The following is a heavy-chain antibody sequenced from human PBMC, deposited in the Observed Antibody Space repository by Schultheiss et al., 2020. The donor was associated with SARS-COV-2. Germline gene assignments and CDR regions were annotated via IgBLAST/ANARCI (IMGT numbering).Heavy chain of an antibody. V-gene: IGHV3-21*01. CDR2: ITSSSSYI. J-gene: IGHJ4*02. CDR3: ATSTWGLPFGY. Sequence: GGSLRLSCAASGFTFSSYAMHWVRQAPGKGLGWVSSITSSSSYIYYADSVKGRFTISRDNAKNSLYLQMNSLRAEDTAVYYCATSTWGLPFGYWGQGTLVTVSS. CDR1: GFTFSSYA. D-gene: IGHD7-27*01.